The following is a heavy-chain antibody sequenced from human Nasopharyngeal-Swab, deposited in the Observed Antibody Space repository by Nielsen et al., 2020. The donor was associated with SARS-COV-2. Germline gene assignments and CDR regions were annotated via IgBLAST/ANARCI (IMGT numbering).Heavy chain of an antibody. Sequence: ETLSLTCTVYGGSFSGYSWSWIRQPPGKGLEWIGVINHSGSTNYTPSLKSRVTISAATSKNQFSLRLISVTAADTAVYYCSRASDFEYSGHATYGMDVWGQGTTVTVSS. J-gene: IGHJ6*02. CDR2: INHSGST. CDR1: GGSFSGYS. D-gene: IGHD5-12*01. CDR3: SRASDFEYSGHATYGMDV. V-gene: IGHV4-34*01.